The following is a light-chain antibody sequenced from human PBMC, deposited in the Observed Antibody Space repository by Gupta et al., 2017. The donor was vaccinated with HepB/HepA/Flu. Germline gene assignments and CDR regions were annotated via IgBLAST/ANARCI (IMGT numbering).Light chain of an antibody. Sequence: QSVLTQPPSVSGAPGQRVTISCTGSHSSIGAGYDLHWSQQIPGTAPKLLIYGNSNRSSVVPDRCSGSKSGTSAALAITGLQAEDEDDYYCQSYDNTLGVFGGGTKLTVL. CDR3: QSYDNTLGV. V-gene: IGLV1-40*01. CDR1: HSSIGAGYD. J-gene: IGLJ2*01. CDR2: GNS.